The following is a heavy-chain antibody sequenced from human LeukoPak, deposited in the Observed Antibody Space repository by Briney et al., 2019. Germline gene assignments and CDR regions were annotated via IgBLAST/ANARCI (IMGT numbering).Heavy chain of an antibody. CDR1: GFTFSSYG. J-gene: IGHJ4*02. Sequence: GGSLRLSCAASGFTFSSYGMHWVRQAPGKGLEWVAVISYDGSNKYYADSVKGRFTISRDNSKNTLYLQMNSLRAEDTAVYYCAKSRGDLIDYWGQGTLVTVSS. CDR3: AKSRGDLIDY. V-gene: IGHV3-30*18. CDR2: ISYDGSNK. D-gene: IGHD3-16*01.